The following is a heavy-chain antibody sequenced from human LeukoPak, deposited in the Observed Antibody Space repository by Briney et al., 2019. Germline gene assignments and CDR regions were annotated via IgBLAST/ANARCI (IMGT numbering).Heavy chain of an antibody. CDR2: IKQDGSEK. V-gene: IGHV3-7*01. CDR1: GFTFSSYW. D-gene: IGHD2-2*01. CDR3: ARDDCSSISCYHNWFDP. J-gene: IGHJ5*02. Sequence: GGSLRLSCAAFGFTFSSYWMSWVRQAPGKGLEWVANIKQDGSEKYYVDSVKGRFTISRDNAKNSLYLQMNSLRAEDTAVYYCARDDCSSISCYHNWFDPWGQGTLVTVSS.